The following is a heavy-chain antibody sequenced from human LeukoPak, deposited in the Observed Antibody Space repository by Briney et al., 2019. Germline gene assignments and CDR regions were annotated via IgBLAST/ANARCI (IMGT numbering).Heavy chain of an antibody. CDR2: IYYSGST. CDR3: ARVTTMVTWYYYYGMDV. Sequence: SETLSLTCTVSGGSISSYYWSWIRQPPGKGLEWIGYIYYSGSTNYNPSLKSRVTISVDTSKNQFSLKLSSVTAADTAVYYCARVTTMVTWYYYYGMDVWGQGTTVTVSS. J-gene: IGHJ6*02. CDR1: GGSISSYY. D-gene: IGHD5-18*01. V-gene: IGHV4-59*01.